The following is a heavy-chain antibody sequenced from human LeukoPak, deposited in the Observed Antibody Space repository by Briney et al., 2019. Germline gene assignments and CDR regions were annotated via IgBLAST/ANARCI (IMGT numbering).Heavy chain of an antibody. CDR3: VREDWGSGTIIDY. D-gene: IGHD1-14*01. Sequence: GASLKVSCKASGFTLTRHHISWVRQAPGQGLEWMGWIGGNAGDTMHAQRFQGRVTMTRDTSTSTAYMELRSLRLDDTAVYYCVREDWGSGTIIDYWGQGTLVTVSS. V-gene: IGHV1-18*01. CDR1: GFTLTRHH. CDR2: IGGNAGDT. J-gene: IGHJ4*02.